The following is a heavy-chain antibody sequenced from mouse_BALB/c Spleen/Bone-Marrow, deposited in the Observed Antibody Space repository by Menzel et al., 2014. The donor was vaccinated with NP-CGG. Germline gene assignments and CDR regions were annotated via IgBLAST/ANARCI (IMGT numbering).Heavy chain of an antibody. J-gene: IGHJ4*01. CDR3: ARGLGLPFYAMDY. CDR1: GYTCTDDG. CDR2: IYPGSGST. V-gene: IGHV1-81*01. Sequence: QVQLQQSGPELVKPGASVKMSCKASGYTCTDDGISWVKQRTGQGREGIGEIYPGSGSTYYNEKFKGKATLTADKSSNTAYMQLSSLTSEDSAVYFCARGLGLPFYAMDYWGQGTSVTVSS. D-gene: IGHD3-1*01.